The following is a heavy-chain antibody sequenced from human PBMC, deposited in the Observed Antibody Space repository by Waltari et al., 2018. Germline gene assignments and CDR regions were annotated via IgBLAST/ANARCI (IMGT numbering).Heavy chain of an antibody. D-gene: IGHD3-10*01. V-gene: IGHV3-23*01. CDR3: AKDPVYYYGSGQSRGPSFDY. CDR1: GFTFSSYA. CDR2: ISGSGGST. Sequence: EVQLLESGGGLVQPGGSLRLSCAASGFTFSSYAMSWVRQAPGKGLEWVSAISGSGGSTYYADSVKGRFTISRDNSKNTLYLQMNSLRAEDTAVYYCAKDPVYYYGSGQSRGPSFDYWGQGTLVTVSS. J-gene: IGHJ4*02.